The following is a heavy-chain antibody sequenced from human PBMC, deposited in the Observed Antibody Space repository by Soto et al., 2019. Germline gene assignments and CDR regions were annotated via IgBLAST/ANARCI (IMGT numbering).Heavy chain of an antibody. V-gene: IGHV3-23*01. D-gene: IGHD2-15*01. CDR3: ATAVGGYYYYGMDV. CDR1: GFTFSSYT. Sequence: EVQLLESGGGLVQPGGSLRLSCAASGFTFSSYTMSWVRQAPGKGLEWVSGITESGAGTYYADSVKGRFTISRDNSKSTLYLQMNSLRAEDTAVYYCATAVGGYYYYGMDVWGQGTTVTVSS. J-gene: IGHJ6*02. CDR2: ITESGAGT.